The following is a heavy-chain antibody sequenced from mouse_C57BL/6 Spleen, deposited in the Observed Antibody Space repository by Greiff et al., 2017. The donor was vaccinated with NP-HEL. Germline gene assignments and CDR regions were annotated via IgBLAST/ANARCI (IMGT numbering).Heavy chain of an antibody. J-gene: IGHJ3*01. CDR2: ISDGGSYT. CDR3: ARDGSMIRNWFAY. Sequence: EVMLVESGGGLVKPGGSLKLSCAASGFTFSSYAMSWVRQTPEKRLEWVATISDGGSYTYYPDNVKGRFTISRDNAKNNLYLQMSHLKSEDTAMYYCARDGSMIRNWFAYWGQGTLVTVSA. V-gene: IGHV5-4*03. D-gene: IGHD2-4*01. CDR1: GFTFSSYA.